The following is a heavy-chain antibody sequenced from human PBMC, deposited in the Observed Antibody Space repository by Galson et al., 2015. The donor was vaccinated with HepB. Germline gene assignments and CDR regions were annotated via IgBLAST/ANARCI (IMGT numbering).Heavy chain of an antibody. V-gene: IGHV1-24*01. CDR3: ATWYWSGTTTRDYYGMDV. Sequence: SVKVSCKVSGYTLTELSMHWVRQAPGKGLEWMGGFDPEDGETIYAQKFQGRVTMTEDTSTDTAYMELSSLRSEDTAVYYCATWYWSGTTTRDYYGMDVWGQGTTATVSS. CDR1: GYTLTELS. J-gene: IGHJ6*02. CDR2: FDPEDGET. D-gene: IGHD3-3*01.